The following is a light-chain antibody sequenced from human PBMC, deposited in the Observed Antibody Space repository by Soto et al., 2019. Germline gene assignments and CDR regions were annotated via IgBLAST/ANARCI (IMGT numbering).Light chain of an antibody. J-gene: IGKJ4*01. Sequence: EIVLTQSPGTLSLSPGERATLSCRASESVSSSYLAWYQQKPGQAPRLHIYGASSRASGIPDRFSGSGSGTDFTLTISRLEPEDFAVYYCQQYGSSPLIFGGGTKVDIK. CDR1: ESVSSSY. CDR2: GAS. V-gene: IGKV3-20*01. CDR3: QQYGSSPLI.